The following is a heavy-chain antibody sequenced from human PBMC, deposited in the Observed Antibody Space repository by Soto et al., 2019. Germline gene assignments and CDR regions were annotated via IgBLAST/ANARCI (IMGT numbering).Heavy chain of an antibody. CDR2: IYPGDSDT. CDR3: ARSNPVEGAYYYYGMDV. CDR1: GYSFTSYW. Sequence: PGESLKISCKGSGYSFTSYWIGWVRQMPGKGLEWMGIIYPGDSDTRYSPSFQGQVTISADKSISTAYLQWSSLKASDTAMYYCARSNPVEGAYYYYGMDVWGQGTTVTVSS. V-gene: IGHV5-51*01. J-gene: IGHJ6*02.